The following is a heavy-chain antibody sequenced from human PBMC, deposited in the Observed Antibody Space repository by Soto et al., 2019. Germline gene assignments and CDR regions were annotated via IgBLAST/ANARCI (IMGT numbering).Heavy chain of an antibody. D-gene: IGHD5-18*01. CDR1: GGSISSAAYY. V-gene: IGHV4-31*03. CDR2: IAHSGST. CDR3: AREYTYGSNFFDC. Sequence: QVQLQESGPGLVKPSQTLSLTCTVSGGSISSAAYYWIWIRQHPGKGLEWIGYIAHSGSTYYTPSLKSRVIISADTSKNQFSVNLTSVTAADTAVYYCAREYTYGSNFFDCWGQGALVTVSS. J-gene: IGHJ4*02.